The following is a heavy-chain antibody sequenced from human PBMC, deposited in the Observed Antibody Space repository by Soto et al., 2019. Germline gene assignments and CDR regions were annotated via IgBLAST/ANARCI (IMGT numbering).Heavy chain of an antibody. J-gene: IGHJ5*02. Sequence: PGGSLRLSCAASGFTFSSYGMHWVRQAPGKGLEWVAVISYDGSNKYYADSVKGRFTISRDNSKNTLYLQMNSLRAEDTAVYYCAKDGVPAAINWFDPWGQGTLVTVSS. CDR3: AKDGVPAAINWFDP. V-gene: IGHV3-30*18. D-gene: IGHD2-2*02. CDR1: GFTFSSYG. CDR2: ISYDGSNK.